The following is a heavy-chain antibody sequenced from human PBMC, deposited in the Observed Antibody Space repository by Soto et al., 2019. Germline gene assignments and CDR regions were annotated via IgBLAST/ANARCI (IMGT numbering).Heavy chain of an antibody. V-gene: IGHV3-30*18. CDR2: ISYDGSNK. J-gene: IGHJ4*02. CDR3: AKDPVAGATWCYVYY. Sequence: QVQLVESGGGVVQPGRSLRLSCAASGFTFSSYGMHWVRQAPGKGLEWVAVISYDGSNKYYADSVKGRFTITRDNSKNTVYLQMNSLRAEDTVVYYCAKDPVAGATWCYVYYWGQGTLVTGSS. D-gene: IGHD1-26*01. CDR1: GFTFSSYG.